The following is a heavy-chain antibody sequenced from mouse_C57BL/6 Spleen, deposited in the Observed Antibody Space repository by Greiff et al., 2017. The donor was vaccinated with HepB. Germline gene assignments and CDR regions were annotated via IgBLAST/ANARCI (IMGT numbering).Heavy chain of an antibody. V-gene: IGHV5-6*01. D-gene: IGHD2-3*01. CDR3: ARQRDDGYSHFDY. J-gene: IGHJ2*01. CDR2: ISSGGSYT. Sequence: EVQGVESGGDLVKPGGSLKLSCAASGFTFSSYGMSWVRQTPDKRLEWVATISSGGSYTYYPDSVKGRFTISRDNAKNTLYLQMSSLKSEDTAMYYCARQRDDGYSHFDYWGQGTTLTVSS. CDR1: GFTFSSYG.